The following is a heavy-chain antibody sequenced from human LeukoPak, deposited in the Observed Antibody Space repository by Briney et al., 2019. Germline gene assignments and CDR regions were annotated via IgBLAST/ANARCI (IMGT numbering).Heavy chain of an antibody. V-gene: IGHV4-34*01. Sequence: SETLSLTCAVYGGSFSGYYWSWIRQPPGKGLEWIGEINHSGSTNYNPSLKSRVTISVGTSKNQFSLKLSSVTAADTAVYYCARGPRFDYWGQGTLVTVSS. CDR2: INHSGST. J-gene: IGHJ4*02. CDR1: GGSFSGYY. CDR3: ARGPRFDY.